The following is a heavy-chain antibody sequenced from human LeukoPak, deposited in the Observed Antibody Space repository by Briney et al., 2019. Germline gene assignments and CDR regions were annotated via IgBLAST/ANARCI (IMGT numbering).Heavy chain of an antibody. J-gene: IGHJ4*02. V-gene: IGHV1-46*01. Sequence: GASVKVSCKTFEYSFSSYYMHWVRQAPGQGLEWMGIINPSGGSTSYAQKFQGRVTITADESTSTAYMELSSLRSEDTAVYYCARAGYCSSTSCYGNFDYWGQGTLVTVSS. CDR3: ARAGYCSSTSCYGNFDY. CDR2: INPSGGST. CDR1: EYSFSSYY. D-gene: IGHD2-2*01.